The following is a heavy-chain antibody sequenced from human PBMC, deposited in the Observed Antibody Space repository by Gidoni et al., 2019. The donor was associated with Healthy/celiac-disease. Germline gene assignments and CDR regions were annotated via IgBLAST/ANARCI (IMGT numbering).Heavy chain of an antibody. J-gene: IGHJ3*02. CDR2: MNPHSGNT. CDR1: GYTFTSYD. CDR3: ARGDWGSLNAFDI. Sequence: QVQLVQYGAEVKKPGASVKVYCKASGYTFTSYDINWVRQATGQGLGWMGWMNPHSGNTGYEQKFQGRVTMTRNTSISTAYMELSSLRSEDTAVYYCARGDWGSLNAFDIWGQGTMVTVSS. D-gene: IGHD7-27*01. V-gene: IGHV1-8*01.